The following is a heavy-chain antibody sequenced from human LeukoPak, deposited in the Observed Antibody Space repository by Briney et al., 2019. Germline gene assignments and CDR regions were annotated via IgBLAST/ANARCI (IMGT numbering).Heavy chain of an antibody. CDR2: ISSIGSTI. D-gene: IGHD5-12*01. J-gene: IGHJ4*02. V-gene: IGHV3-48*01. CDR1: GFTFSSHS. CDR3: ARANRGYSGYEGY. Sequence: PGGSLRLSCEASGFTFSSHSMNWVRQAPGKGPEWVSHISSIGSTIYYADSVKGRSTISRDNSKNTLYLQMNSLRAEDTAVYYCARANRGYSGYEGYWGQGTLVTVSS.